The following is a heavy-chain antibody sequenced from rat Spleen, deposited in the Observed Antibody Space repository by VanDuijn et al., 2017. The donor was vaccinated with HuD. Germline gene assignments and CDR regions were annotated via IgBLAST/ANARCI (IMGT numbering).Heavy chain of an antibody. CDR2: INTDGGST. J-gene: IGHJ4*01. Sequence: EVQLVETGGGLVQPGRSLKLSCVASGFTFSSFWMYWIRQAPGKGLEWVSSINTDGGSTYYSDSVRGRCTISRKNAENTVYLQMNSLRSEDIATYYCVKEANYGGLMDVWGQGASVTVSS. V-gene: IGHV5-58*01. CDR1: GFTFSSFW. CDR3: VKEANYGGLMDV. D-gene: IGHD1-11*01.